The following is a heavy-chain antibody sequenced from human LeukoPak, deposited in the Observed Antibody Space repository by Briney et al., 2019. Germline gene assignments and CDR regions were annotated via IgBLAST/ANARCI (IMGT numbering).Heavy chain of an antibody. CDR3: ARGDSQYYYYMDV. Sequence: GSLRLSCAASGFTFSSYAMHWVRQAPGKGLEWVAVISYDGSNKYYADSVKGRFTISRDNSKNTLYLQMNSLRAEDTAVYYCARGDSQYYYYMDVWGKGTTVTISS. CDR1: GFTFSSYA. V-gene: IGHV3-30*04. J-gene: IGHJ6*03. CDR2: ISYDGSNK. D-gene: IGHD3-22*01.